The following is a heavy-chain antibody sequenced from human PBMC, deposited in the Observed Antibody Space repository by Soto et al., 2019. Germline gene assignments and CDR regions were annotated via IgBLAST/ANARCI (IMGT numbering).Heavy chain of an antibody. Sequence: PGESLKISCKGSGYSFTSYWIGWVRQMPGKGLEWMGIIYPGDSDTRYSPSFQGQVTISADKSISTAYLQWSSLKASDTAMYYCARRFGYDILTGPTNGGMDVWGQGTTVTVSS. CDR3: ARRFGYDILTGPTNGGMDV. CDR1: GYSFTSYW. J-gene: IGHJ6*02. V-gene: IGHV5-51*01. D-gene: IGHD3-9*01. CDR2: IYPGDSDT.